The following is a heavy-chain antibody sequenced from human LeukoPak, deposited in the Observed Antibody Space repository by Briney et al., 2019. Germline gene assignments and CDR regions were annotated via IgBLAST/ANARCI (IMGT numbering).Heavy chain of an antibody. J-gene: IGHJ4*02. D-gene: IGHD3-9*01. CDR3: ARWDDKRPL. Sequence: SETLSLTCTVSGDSMRSYYWSWIRQPPGKRLEWIASIYFSGGTNCNPSLKSRVTMSLDTSNNQFSLKLSSVTAADTAVYYCARWDDKRPLWGQGILVTVSS. CDR1: GDSMRSYY. CDR2: IYFSGGT. V-gene: IGHV4-59*01.